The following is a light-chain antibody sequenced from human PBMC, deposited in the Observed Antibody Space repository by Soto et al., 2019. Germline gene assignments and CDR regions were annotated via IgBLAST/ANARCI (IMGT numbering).Light chain of an antibody. V-gene: IGLV2-14*01. J-gene: IGLJ2*01. CDR2: EVI. CDR1: SSDIGRYNY. Sequence: QSVLTQPASVSGSPGQSITISCTGTSSDIGRYNYVSWYQQRPGKAPKLIIYEVINRPSGVSKRFSGSKTGNTASLTISGLQAEDEGDYYCSSYTSRTTLYVVFGGGTKLTVL. CDR3: SSYTSRTTLYVV.